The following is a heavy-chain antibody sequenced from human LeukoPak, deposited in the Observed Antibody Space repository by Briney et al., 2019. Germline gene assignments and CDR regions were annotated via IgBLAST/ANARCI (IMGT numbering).Heavy chain of an antibody. CDR1: GYSISSGYY. D-gene: IGHD3-22*01. Sequence: SETLSLSCTVSGYSISSGYYWGWIRQPPGKGLEWIGSIYHSGSTYYNPSLKSRVTISLDTSKNQFSLKLSSVTAADTAVYYCARGRGRGVLITTSHRSFWFDSWGQGTLVTVSS. CDR3: ARGRGRGVLITTSHRSFWFDS. J-gene: IGHJ5*01. V-gene: IGHV4-38-2*02. CDR2: IYHSGST.